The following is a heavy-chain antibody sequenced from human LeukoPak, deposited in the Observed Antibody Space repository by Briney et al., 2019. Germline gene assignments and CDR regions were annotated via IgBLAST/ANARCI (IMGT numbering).Heavy chain of an antibody. CDR2: ISYDGSNK. D-gene: IGHD5-18*01. CDR1: GDSISS. CDR3: AKEQGGYSYGDYYFDY. Sequence: LSLTCTVSGDSISSSTYYWGWVRQAPGKGLEWVAVISYDGSNKYYADSVKGRFTISRDNSKNTLYLQMNSLRAEDTAVYYCAKEQGGYSYGDYYFDYWGQGTLVTVSS. V-gene: IGHV3-30*18. J-gene: IGHJ4*02.